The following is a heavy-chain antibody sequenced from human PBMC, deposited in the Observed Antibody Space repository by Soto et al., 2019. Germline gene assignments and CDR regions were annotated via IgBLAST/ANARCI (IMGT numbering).Heavy chain of an antibody. Sequence: ASVKVSCKASGGTFSSYTISWVRQAPGQGLEWMGRIIPILGIANYAQKFQGRVTITADKSTSTAYMELSSLRSEDTAVYYCARDVRSTGDYGDYDNYFDYWGQGTLVTVSS. J-gene: IGHJ4*02. CDR2: IIPILGIA. V-gene: IGHV1-69*04. CDR3: ARDVRSTGDYGDYDNYFDY. D-gene: IGHD4-17*01. CDR1: GGTFSSYT.